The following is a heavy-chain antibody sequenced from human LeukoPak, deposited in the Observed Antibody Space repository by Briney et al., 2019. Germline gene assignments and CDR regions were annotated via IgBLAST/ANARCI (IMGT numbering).Heavy chain of an antibody. Sequence: VVSVKVSCKASGYTFTGYYMHWVRQAPGQGLEWMGWINPNSGGTNYAQKFQGRVTMTRDTSISTAYMELSRLRSDDTAVYYCARDSGFASLYYDFWSGYYSPSLGYMDVWGKGTTVTVSS. CDR2: INPNSGGT. D-gene: IGHD3-3*01. J-gene: IGHJ6*03. CDR1: GYTFTGYY. V-gene: IGHV1-2*02. CDR3: ARDSGFASLYYDFWSGYYSPSLGYMDV.